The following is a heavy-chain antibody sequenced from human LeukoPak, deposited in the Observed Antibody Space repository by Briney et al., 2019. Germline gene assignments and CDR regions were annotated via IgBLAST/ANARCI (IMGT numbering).Heavy chain of an antibody. D-gene: IGHD6-13*01. CDR1: GFTFDDYG. CDR2: INWNGGST. Sequence: PGGSLRLSCAASGFTFDDYGMSWVRQAPGKGLEWVSGINWNGGSTGYADSVKGRFTISRDNAKNSLYLQMNSLRAEDTALYYCARVEQQLVYNYYYMDVWGKGTTVTVSS. J-gene: IGHJ6*03. CDR3: ARVEQQLVYNYYYMDV. V-gene: IGHV3-20*04.